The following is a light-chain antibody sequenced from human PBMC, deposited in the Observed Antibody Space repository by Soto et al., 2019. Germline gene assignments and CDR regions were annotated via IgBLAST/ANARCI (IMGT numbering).Light chain of an antibody. CDR3: QQYNNWPPIT. CDR2: GAS. CDR1: QSVSSN. V-gene: IGKV3D-15*01. Sequence: EIVMTNSPATLSVSRWEIATLSCRASQSVSSNLAWYRQKPGQAPRLLIYGASSRATGIPDRFSGSGSGTEFTLTISSLQSEDFAVYDCQQYNNWPPITFGQATRLEIK. J-gene: IGKJ5*01.